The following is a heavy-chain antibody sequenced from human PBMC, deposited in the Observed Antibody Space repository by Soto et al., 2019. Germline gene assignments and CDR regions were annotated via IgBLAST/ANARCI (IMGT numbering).Heavy chain of an antibody. CDR3: ARLPGYYDILTGYTTYYFDS. D-gene: IGHD3-9*01. CDR2: IYYRGNT. Sequence: SETLSLSCTVSGGSIGTYYWSWIRQPPGKGLEWIGYIYYRGNTDYNPSLKSRVTISLDTPKNQFSLKLSSVTAADTAVYYCARLPGYYDILTGYTTYYFDSWGQGMLVT. J-gene: IGHJ4*02. CDR1: GGSIGTYY. V-gene: IGHV4-59*08.